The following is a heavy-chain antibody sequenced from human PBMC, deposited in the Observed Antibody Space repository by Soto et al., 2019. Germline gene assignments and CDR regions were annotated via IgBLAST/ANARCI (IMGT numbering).Heavy chain of an antibody. Sequence: QVQLVESGGGVVQPGRSLRLSCAASGFTFSTNAMHWVRQAPGKGLEWVAVISYDGSTRYYADSMKGRFTISRDNSKNTMYLLMNNLRDEDTAVYSCAKQFSGWSYYFDYWGQGTLVTVSS. CDR1: GFTFSTNA. D-gene: IGHD6-19*01. V-gene: IGHV3-30-3*02. CDR3: AKQFSGWSYYFDY. J-gene: IGHJ4*02. CDR2: ISYDGSTR.